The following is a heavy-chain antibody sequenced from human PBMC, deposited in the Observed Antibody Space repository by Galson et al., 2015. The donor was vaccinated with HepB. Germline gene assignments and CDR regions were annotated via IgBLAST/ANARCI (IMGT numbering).Heavy chain of an antibody. Sequence: SLRLSCAASGFSFSAYGMHWVRQAPGKGLEWVALISYDGSIKYYADSVQGRSTISRGNSKNTLYLQLNSLRAEDTALYYCAKDRYCRGGACYYDACDVWGQGTMVTVSS. CDR3: AKDRYCRGGACYYDACDV. CDR1: GFSFSAYG. CDR2: ISYDGSIK. D-gene: IGHD2-15*01. V-gene: IGHV3-30*18. J-gene: IGHJ3*01.